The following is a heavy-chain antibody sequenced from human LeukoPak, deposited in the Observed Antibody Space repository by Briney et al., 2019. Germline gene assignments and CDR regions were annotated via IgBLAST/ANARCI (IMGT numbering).Heavy chain of an antibody. D-gene: IGHD4-23*01. CDR1: GGSISSYY. CDR2: IYNSGST. V-gene: IGHV4-59*01. CDR3: ARTYGGRVDY. J-gene: IGHJ4*02. Sequence: SETLSLTCSVSGGSISSYYWSRIRQPPGKGLEWIGYIYNSGSTNYNPSLKSRVSISVDTSKNQFSLKLSSVTAADTAVYYCARTYGGRVDYWGQGTLVTVSS.